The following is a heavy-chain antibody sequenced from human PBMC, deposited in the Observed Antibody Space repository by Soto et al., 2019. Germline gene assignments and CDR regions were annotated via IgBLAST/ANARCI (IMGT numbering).Heavy chain of an antibody. CDR2: ISGSGGST. D-gene: IGHD6-19*01. J-gene: IGHJ4*02. Sequence: GGSLRLSCAASGFTFSSYAMIWVRQAPGKGLEWVSAISGSGGSTYYADSVKGRFTISRDNSKNTLYLQMNSLRAEDTAVYYCAKDTSGWYGGFDYWDQGTLVTVSS. CDR3: AKDTSGWYGGFDY. V-gene: IGHV3-23*01. CDR1: GFTFSSYA.